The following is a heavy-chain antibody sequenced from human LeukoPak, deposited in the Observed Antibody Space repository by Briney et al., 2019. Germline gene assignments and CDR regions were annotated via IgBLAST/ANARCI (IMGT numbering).Heavy chain of an antibody. J-gene: IGHJ5*02. D-gene: IGHD6-19*01. CDR3: ARHAGRWLAPDH. CDR2: IYPTDSNP. Sequence: RGESLKISCKGSGYTFTTYWMAWVRQMPGKGLEWMGIIYPTDSNPRYSPSFQGQVTISVDKSMSTAYLQWSSLKASDTAMYYCARHAGRWLAPDHWGQGTLVTVSS. V-gene: IGHV5-51*01. CDR1: GYTFTTYW.